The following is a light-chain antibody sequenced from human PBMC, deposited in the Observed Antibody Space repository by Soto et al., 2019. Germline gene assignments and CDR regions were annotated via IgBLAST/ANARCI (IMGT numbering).Light chain of an antibody. Sequence: EVMMTQSPATLSVSPGERATLNCRASQSVSRNVAWYQQKPGKAPRLLIYDASTRATGIPARFSGSGSGTEFTLTISSLQSEDFAVFYCHQYNDWPPAFGQGTKVDIK. CDR3: HQYNDWPPA. CDR2: DAS. CDR1: QSVSRN. J-gene: IGKJ1*01. V-gene: IGKV3-15*01.